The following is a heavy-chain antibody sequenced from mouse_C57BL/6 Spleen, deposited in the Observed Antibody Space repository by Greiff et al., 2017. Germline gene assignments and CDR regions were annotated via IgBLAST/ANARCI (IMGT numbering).Heavy chain of an antibody. J-gene: IGHJ3*01. CDR3: ARRGYSKEGWFAY. CDR2: FHPYNDDT. D-gene: IGHD2-5*01. CDR1: GYPFTTSP. V-gene: IGHV1-47*01. Sequence: VQLQPSGAELVKPGASVKMSCQASGYPFTTSPIECLKQNHGKSLEWIGNFHPYNDDTKYNEKFKGKATLTVEKSSSTVYLELSRLTSDDSAVYYCARRGYSKEGWFAYWGQGTLVTVSA.